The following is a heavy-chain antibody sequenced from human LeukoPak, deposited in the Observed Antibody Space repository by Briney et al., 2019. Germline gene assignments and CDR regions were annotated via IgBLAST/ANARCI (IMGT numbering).Heavy chain of an antibody. Sequence: SETLSLTCTVSGGSISSSSYYWGWIRQPPGKGLEWIGSIYYSGSAYYNPSLKSRVTISVDTSKNQFSLKLSSVTAADTAVYYCARTTYYDILTGYYEHYYYYMDVWGKGTTVTVSS. J-gene: IGHJ6*03. D-gene: IGHD3-9*01. V-gene: IGHV4-39*01. CDR1: GGSISSSSYY. CDR2: IYYSGSA. CDR3: ARTTYYDILTGYYEHYYYYMDV.